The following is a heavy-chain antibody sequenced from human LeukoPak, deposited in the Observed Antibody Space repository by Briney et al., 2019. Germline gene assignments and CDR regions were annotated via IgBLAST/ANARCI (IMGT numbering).Heavy chain of an antibody. Sequence: SETLSLTCTVSGGSISSYYWSWIRQPPGKGLEWIGDIFDSGSTNYNPSLKSRVTISVDRSKSQFSLKLTSVTAADTALYYCARRGYYYGSGSPFDPWGQGTLVTVSS. CDR2: IFDSGST. D-gene: IGHD3-10*01. CDR3: ARRGYYYGSGSPFDP. J-gene: IGHJ5*02. V-gene: IGHV4-59*08. CDR1: GGSISSYY.